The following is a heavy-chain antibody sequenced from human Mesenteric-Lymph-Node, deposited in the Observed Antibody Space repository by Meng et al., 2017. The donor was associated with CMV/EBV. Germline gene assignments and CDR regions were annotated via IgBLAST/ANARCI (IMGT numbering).Heavy chain of an antibody. Sequence: GGSLRLSCAASGFTFSSYWLSWVRQAPGKGLEWVANIKQDGSEKYYVDSVKGRFTISRDNAKNSLYLQMNSLRAEDTAVYYCARPRGSSWYYAFDIWGQGTMVTVSS. D-gene: IGHD6-13*01. CDR2: IKQDGSEK. CDR3: ARPRGSSWYYAFDI. V-gene: IGHV3-7*01. J-gene: IGHJ3*02. CDR1: GFTFSSYW.